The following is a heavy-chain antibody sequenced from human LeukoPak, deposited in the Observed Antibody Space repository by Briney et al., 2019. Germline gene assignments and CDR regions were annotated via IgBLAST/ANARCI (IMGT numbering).Heavy chain of an antibody. J-gene: IGHJ4*02. D-gene: IGHD3-22*01. CDR3: ARGGYDSSGYPLDY. CDR2: TYYRSKWYH. CDR1: GDLVSSNNGA. Sequence: SQTLSVTCAISGDLVSSNNGAWNWIRQSPSRGLEWLGRTYYRSKWYHDYAISMNGRVSINPDTSKNQFSLQLNSATPADTAVYYCARGGYDSSGYPLDYWGQGTLVTVSS. V-gene: IGHV6-1*01.